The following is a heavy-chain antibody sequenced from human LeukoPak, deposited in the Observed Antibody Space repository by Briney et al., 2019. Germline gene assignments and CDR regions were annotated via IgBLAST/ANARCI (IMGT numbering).Heavy chain of an antibody. CDR2: INPNRGGT. J-gene: IGHJ4*02. CDR1: GYTFTGYY. Sequence: ASVKVSCKASGYTFTGYYMHWVRQAPGQGREGMGWINPNRGGTNYTQKFQGRVTMTRDTSISTAYMELSRLRSDDTAVYYCASPYYDTSGRSFDYWGQGTLVTVSS. V-gene: IGHV1-2*02. D-gene: IGHD3-22*01. CDR3: ASPYYDTSGRSFDY.